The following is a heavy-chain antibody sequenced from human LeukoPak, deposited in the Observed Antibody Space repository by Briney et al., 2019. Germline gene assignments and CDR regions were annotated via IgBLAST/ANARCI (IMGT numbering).Heavy chain of an antibody. D-gene: IGHD3-10*01. CDR1: GFTFSSYA. Sequence: GGSLRLSCAASGFTFSSYAMSWVRQAPGKGLEWVSAISGSGSSTYYADSVKDRFTISRDNSKNTLYLQMNSLRAEDTAVYYCAKVRSTMVRGVIDYWGQGTLVTVSS. J-gene: IGHJ4*02. CDR3: AKVRSTMVRGVIDY. CDR2: ISGSGSST. V-gene: IGHV3-23*01.